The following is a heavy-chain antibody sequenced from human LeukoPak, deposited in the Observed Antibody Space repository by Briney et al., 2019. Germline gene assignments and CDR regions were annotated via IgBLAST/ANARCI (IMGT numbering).Heavy chain of an antibody. V-gene: IGHV3-23*01. CDR3: ARESYSYGNDY. J-gene: IGHJ4*02. CDR1: GFTFYSYA. CDR2: FSGSGGSI. D-gene: IGHD5-18*01. Sequence: PGGSLRLSCAASGFTFYSYAMNWVRQTPGKGLEWVSTFSGSGGSIYYADSVKGRFTISRDNSKNTLYLQMNSLRAEDTAVYYCARESYSYGNDYWGQGTLVTVSS.